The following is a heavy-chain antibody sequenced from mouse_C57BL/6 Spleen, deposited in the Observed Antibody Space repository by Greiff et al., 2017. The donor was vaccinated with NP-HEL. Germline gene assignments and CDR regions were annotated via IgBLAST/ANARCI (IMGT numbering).Heavy chain of an antibody. Sequence: QVQLKQPGTELVKPGASVKLSCKASGYTFTSYWMHWVKQRPGQGLEWIGNINPSNGGTNYNEKFKSKATLTVDKSSSTAYMQLSSLTSEDSAVYYCARGKNGYDRYFDVWGTGTTVTVSS. J-gene: IGHJ1*03. CDR3: ARGKNGYDRYFDV. V-gene: IGHV1-53*01. CDR1: GYTFTSYW. CDR2: INPSNGGT. D-gene: IGHD2-2*01.